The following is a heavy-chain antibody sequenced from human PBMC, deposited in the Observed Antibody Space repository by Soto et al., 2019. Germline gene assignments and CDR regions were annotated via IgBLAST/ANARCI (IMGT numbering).Heavy chain of an antibody. J-gene: IGHJ5*02. CDR3: ARDRGPYYDILTGLPTNWFDP. CDR2: INPNSGGT. CDR1: GYTFTGYY. V-gene: IGHV1-2*04. Sequence: QVQLVQSGAEVKKPGASVKVSCKASGYTFTGYYMHWVRQAPGQGLEWMGWINPNSGGTNYAQKLQGWVTMTRDTSSIPAYMELSRLRSDDTAVYCCARDRGPYYDILTGLPTNWFDPWGQGTLVTVSS. D-gene: IGHD3-9*01.